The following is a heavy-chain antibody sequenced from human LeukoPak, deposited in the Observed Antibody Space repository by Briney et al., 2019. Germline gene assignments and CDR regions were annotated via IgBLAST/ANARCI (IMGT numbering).Heavy chain of an antibody. V-gene: IGHV1-18*01. CDR3: ARARVGKKYTGTTFYFDY. Sequence: ASVKVSCKASGYTFNDYVITWVRQAPGQGLEWMGWIRPYNGNTNYAQKLQGRVTMTTDTSTRTAYLELRSLRSDDTALYYCARARVGKKYTGTTFYFDYWGQGTLVTVSS. CDR2: IRPYNGNT. D-gene: IGHD1-26*01. CDR1: GYTFNDYV. J-gene: IGHJ4*02.